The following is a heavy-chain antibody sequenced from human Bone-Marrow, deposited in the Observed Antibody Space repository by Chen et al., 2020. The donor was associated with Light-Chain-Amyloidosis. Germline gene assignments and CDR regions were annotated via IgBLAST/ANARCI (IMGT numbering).Heavy chain of an antibody. CDR1: GFFFSSYD. CDR2: ISSSGRNT. V-gene: IGHV3-48*03. J-gene: IGHJ4*02. Sequence: EVQLVESGGGLVQPGGSLRVSCATSGFFFSSYDMTWVRQAPGKGLELVSHISSSGRNTYYADSVKGRFTISRDNAKNSVFLQLNSVGVEDTAIYYCARVEGGDGYPMQYWGRGTLVSVSS. D-gene: IGHD2-21*01. CDR3: ARVEGGDGYPMQY.